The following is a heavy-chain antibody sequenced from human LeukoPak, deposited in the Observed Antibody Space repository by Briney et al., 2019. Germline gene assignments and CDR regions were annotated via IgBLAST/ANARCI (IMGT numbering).Heavy chain of an antibody. J-gene: IGHJ4*02. Sequence: GGSLRLSCAASGFTVSSNYMSRVRQAPGKGLEWVSVIYSGGSTYYADSVKGRFTISRHNSKNTLYLQMNSLRAEDTAVYYCARGGVYDSSGYSLVFDYWGQGTLVTVSS. CDR2: IYSGGST. V-gene: IGHV3-53*04. D-gene: IGHD3-22*01. CDR3: ARGGVYDSSGYSLVFDY. CDR1: GFTVSSNY.